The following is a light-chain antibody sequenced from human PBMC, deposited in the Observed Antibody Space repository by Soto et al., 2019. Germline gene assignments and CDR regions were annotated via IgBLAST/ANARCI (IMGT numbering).Light chain of an antibody. J-gene: IGLJ7*01. CDR1: SSNIGAGYD. Sequence: QTVVTQPPSVSGAPGQSVTISCTGSSSNIGAGYDVHWYQQVPGTAPRLLISGNTNRPSGVPDRFSGSKSGTSASLAIGGLQSEDEAEYYCSSYTNINTRACVFGTGTQLTVL. CDR2: GNT. CDR3: SSYTNINTRACV. V-gene: IGLV1-40*01.